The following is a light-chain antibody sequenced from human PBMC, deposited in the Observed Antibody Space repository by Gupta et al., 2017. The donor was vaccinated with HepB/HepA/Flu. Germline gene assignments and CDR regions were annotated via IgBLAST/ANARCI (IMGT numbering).Light chain of an antibody. J-gene: IGLJ3*02. V-gene: IGLV1-44*01. CDR3: GEADVGRKWQV. CDR2: SKN. Sequence: QAVLTPPPSASGTPGQRGTISGSGSSSNIGSNTVNWYQQLPASAPKHLMYSKNRRPSGVPDRFSGSPSGTWASLRTNGLRSEDEADDYCGEADVGRKWQVFGGGTKPSV. CDR1: SSNIGSNT.